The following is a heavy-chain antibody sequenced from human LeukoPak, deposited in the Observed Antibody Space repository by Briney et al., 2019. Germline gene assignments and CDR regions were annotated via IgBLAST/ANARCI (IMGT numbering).Heavy chain of an antibody. V-gene: IGHV3-21*01. Sequence: PGGSLRLSCAASGFTFSSHSVNWVRQAPGKGLEWVLSITTSNYIYYAESVKGRFTISRDNAKNSLYLQMNSLRAEDTAVYYCVREQARGGSFDYWGQGTLVTVSS. D-gene: IGHD2-15*01. J-gene: IGHJ4*02. CDR1: GFTFSSHS. CDR3: VREQARGGSFDY. CDR2: ITTSNYI.